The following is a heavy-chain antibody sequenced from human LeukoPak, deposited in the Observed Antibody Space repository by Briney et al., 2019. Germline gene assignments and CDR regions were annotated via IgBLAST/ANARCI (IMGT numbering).Heavy chain of an antibody. CDR1: GGSVSTDPYY. J-gene: IGHJ3*02. D-gene: IGHD3-22*01. CDR2: IYYTGSN. Sequence: SETLSLTCTVSGGSVSTDPYYCTWIRQSPGKGLEWIGYIYYTGSNRYNPSLKSRVSISLDTSKNQFSLRLTSVTAADTAVYYCSGYYNAFDIWGQGTMVTVSS. V-gene: IGHV4-61*01. CDR3: SGYYNAFDI.